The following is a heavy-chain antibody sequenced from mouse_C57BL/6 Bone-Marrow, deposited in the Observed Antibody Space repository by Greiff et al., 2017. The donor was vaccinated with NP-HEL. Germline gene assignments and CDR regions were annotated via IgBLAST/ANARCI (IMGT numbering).Heavy chain of an antibody. J-gene: IGHJ4*01. V-gene: IGHV1-50*01. CDR1: GYTFTSYW. CDR3: ARGGSTPMDY. CDR2: IDPSDSYT. Sequence: VKLLESGAELVKPGASVKLSCKASGYTFTSYWMQWVKQRPGQGLEWIGEIDPSDSYTNYNQKFKGKATLTVDTSSSTAYMQLSSLTSEDSAVYYCARGGSTPMDYWGQGTSVTVSS. D-gene: IGHD2-1*01.